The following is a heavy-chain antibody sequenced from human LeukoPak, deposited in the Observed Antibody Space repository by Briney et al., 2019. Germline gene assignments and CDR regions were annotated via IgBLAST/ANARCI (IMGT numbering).Heavy chain of an antibody. V-gene: IGHV3-30*18. CDR2: ISYDGGNQ. D-gene: IGHD3-10*02. J-gene: IGHJ6*02. CDR1: GFTFSSYG. Sequence: GRYLRLSCAASGFTFSSYGMHWVRQAPGKGLEWVAVISYDGGNQYYADSVKGRFTISRDNSKNTLYLQMNSLRGEDTAVYYCAKYVRAYYYYHYGLDVWGQGTTVTVSS. CDR3: AKYVRAYYYYHYGLDV.